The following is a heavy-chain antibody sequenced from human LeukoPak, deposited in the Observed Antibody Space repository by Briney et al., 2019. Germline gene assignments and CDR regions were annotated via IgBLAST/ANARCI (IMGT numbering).Heavy chain of an antibody. CDR2: MTGSGGTA. Sequence: GGSLRLSCEASGFAFSSYAMSWVRQAPAEGLQWVSAMTGSGGTAYYAASVKGRFTISRDNSKNTLYLQMNSLRAEDTAVYYCAKDYYDSSGYYPDAFDIWGQGTMVTVSS. V-gene: IGHV3-23*01. J-gene: IGHJ3*02. D-gene: IGHD3-22*01. CDR1: GFAFSSYA. CDR3: AKDYYDSSGYYPDAFDI.